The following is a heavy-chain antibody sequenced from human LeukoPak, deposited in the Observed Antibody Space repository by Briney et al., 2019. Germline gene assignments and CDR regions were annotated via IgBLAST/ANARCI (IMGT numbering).Heavy chain of an antibody. V-gene: IGHV3-20*04. CDR3: ARDNPSYWYFDL. CDR2: INWNGGST. J-gene: IGHJ2*01. Sequence: PGGSLRLSCAASGFTFSSYAMSWVRQAPGKGLEWVSGINWNGGSTGYADSVKGRFTISRDNAKHSLYLQMNSLRAEDTALYYCARDNPSYWYFDLWGRGTLVTVSS. CDR1: GFTFSSYA.